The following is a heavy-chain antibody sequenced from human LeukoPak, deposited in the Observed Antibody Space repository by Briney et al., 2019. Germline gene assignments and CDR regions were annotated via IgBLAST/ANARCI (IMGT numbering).Heavy chain of an antibody. CDR3: ARDSSGYYYGMYAFDI. V-gene: IGHV3-7*01. D-gene: IGHD3-22*01. J-gene: IGHJ3*02. Sequence: PGGSLRLSCAASGFTFSSKWMSWVRQAPGKGLEWVGNIQPDGSEGYPVDSVKGRFTISRDNAKNSLYLQMNSLRAEDTAVYYCARDSSGYYYGMYAFDIWGQGTMVTVSS. CDR1: GFTFSSKW. CDR2: IQPDGSEG.